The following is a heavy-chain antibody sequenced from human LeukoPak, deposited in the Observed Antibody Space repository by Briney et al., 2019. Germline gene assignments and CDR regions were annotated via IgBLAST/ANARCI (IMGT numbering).Heavy chain of an antibody. V-gene: IGHV4-4*07. CDR3: AREGGPYDSSHY. CDR1: GGSISSYF. J-gene: IGHJ4*02. D-gene: IGHD3-22*01. CDR2: IYTSGST. Sequence: SETLSLTCTISGGSISSYFWSWIRQPVGKGLEWIGRIYTSGSTNYNPSLKSRVTMSVDTSKNQFSLMLSSVTAADTAVHYCAREGGPYDSSHYWGQGTLVTVSS.